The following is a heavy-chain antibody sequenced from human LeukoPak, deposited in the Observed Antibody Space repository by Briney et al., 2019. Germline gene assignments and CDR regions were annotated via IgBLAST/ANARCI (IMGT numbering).Heavy chain of an antibody. V-gene: IGHV4-31*11. CDR2: FYNSGST. CDR3: ARDLGDGYLANDY. CDR1: GGSISSHY. J-gene: IGHJ4*02. Sequence: SETLSLTCAVSGGSISSHYWSWIRQHPGKGLEWIGYFYNSGSTYYNPSLKSRVTISVDTSKNQFSLKLTSVTAADSAVYYCARDLGDGYLANDYWGQGTLVTVSS. D-gene: IGHD5-24*01.